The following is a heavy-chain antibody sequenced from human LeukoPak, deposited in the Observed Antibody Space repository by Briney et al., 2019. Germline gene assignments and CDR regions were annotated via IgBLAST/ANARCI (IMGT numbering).Heavy chain of an antibody. Sequence: SETLSLTCTVAGVSISDFHWSWLRQSPEKGLEWIGWITNSGDANYNPSLESRLAMSAETTKRQLSLRVTSVTHADTAVYYCARHVEHAAYFHHWGQGILVTVSS. V-gene: IGHV4-59*08. D-gene: IGHD1/OR15-1a*01. CDR3: ARHVEHAAYFHH. J-gene: IGHJ4*02. CDR2: ITNSGDA. CDR1: GVSISDFH.